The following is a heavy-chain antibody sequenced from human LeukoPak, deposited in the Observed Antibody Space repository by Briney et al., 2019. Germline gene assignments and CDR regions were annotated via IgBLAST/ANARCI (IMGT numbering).Heavy chain of an antibody. CDR2: INWNGGST. V-gene: IGHV3-20*04. CDR1: GFTFDDYG. D-gene: IGHD3-22*01. CDR3: ARDLNDSSGSPVGY. J-gene: IGHJ4*02. Sequence: GGSLRLSCAASGFTFDDYGMSWVRQAPGKGLEWVSGINWNGGSTGYADSVKGRFTISRDNAKNSLYLQMNSLRAEDTALYYCARDLNDSSGSPVGYWGQGTLVTVSS.